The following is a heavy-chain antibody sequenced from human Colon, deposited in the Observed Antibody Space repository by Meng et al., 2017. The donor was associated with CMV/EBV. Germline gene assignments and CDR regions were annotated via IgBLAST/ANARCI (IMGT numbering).Heavy chain of an antibody. V-gene: IGHV3-7*01. CDR2: IKQDGTET. J-gene: IGHJ4*02. Sequence: GESLKISCAASGFTFSDYWMTWVRQAPGKGLEWVATIKQDGTETFHEDSVKGRFTTSRDNAQTSLYLQMTSLRADDTAVYYCARGNYFDYWGQGTLVTVSS. CDR1: GFTFSDYW. CDR3: ARGNYFDY.